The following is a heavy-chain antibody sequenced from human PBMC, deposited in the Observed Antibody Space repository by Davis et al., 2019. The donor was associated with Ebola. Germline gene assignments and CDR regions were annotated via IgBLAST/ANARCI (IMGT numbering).Heavy chain of an antibody. CDR1: GFTFSSYW. Sequence: GESLKIPCAASGFTFSSYWMSWVRQAPGKGLEWVAVISYDGSNKYYADSVKGRFTISRDNSKNTPYLQMNSLGAEDTAVYYCARKTHLDYWGQGTLVTVSS. V-gene: IGHV3-30*03. CDR3: ARKTHLDY. CDR2: ISYDGSNK. J-gene: IGHJ4*02.